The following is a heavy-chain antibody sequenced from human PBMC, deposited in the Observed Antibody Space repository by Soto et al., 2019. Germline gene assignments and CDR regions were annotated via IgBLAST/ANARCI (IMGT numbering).Heavy chain of an antibody. Sequence: PGESLKISCKGSGYSFTSYWISWVRQMPGKGLEWMGRIDPSDSYTNYSPSFQGHVTISADKSISTAYLQWSSLKASDTAMYYCARTLMVRGVITYYYYGMDVWGQGTTVTVSS. V-gene: IGHV5-10-1*01. D-gene: IGHD3-10*01. CDR2: IDPSDSYT. CDR1: GYSFTSYW. CDR3: ARTLMVRGVITYYYYGMDV. J-gene: IGHJ6*02.